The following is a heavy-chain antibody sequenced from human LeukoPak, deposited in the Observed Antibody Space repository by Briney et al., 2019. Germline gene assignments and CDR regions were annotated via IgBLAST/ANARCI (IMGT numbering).Heavy chain of an antibody. CDR2: IYTSGST. CDR1: GGSISSGCYY. J-gene: IGHJ3*02. V-gene: IGHV4-61*02. Sequence: SETLSLTCTVSGGSISSGCYYCSWIRQPAGKGLEWIGRIYTSGSTNYNPSLKSRVTISVDTSKNQFSLKLSSVTAADTAVYYCARERARVDIWGQGTMVTVSS. CDR3: ARERARVDI.